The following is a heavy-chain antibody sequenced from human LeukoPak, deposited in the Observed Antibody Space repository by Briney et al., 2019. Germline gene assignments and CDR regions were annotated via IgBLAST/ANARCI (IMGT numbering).Heavy chain of an antibody. J-gene: IGHJ6*03. CDR1: GGSISSYY. CDR2: IYIIGST. Sequence: SETLSLTCTVSGGSISSYYWSWIRQPAGKGLEWIGRIYIIGSTNHNRSLKSRVTISVDKSKNQLSLKLSSVTAADTAVYYCARDYYDSSGYYGRGGSYYMDVWGKGTTVTGSS. CDR3: ARDYYDSSGYYGRGGSYYMDV. V-gene: IGHV4-4*07. D-gene: IGHD3-22*01.